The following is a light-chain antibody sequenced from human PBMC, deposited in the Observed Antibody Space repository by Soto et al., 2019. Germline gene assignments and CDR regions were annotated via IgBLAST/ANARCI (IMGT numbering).Light chain of an antibody. Sequence: QSALAQPASVSASPGQSITISCTGTSSDIGRFNYVSWYQQHPGKAPKLLIYDVSNRPSGVSDRFSGSKSANTASLAISGLQSEDEADYYCSSYTYSATRVFGTGTKLTVL. CDR3: SSYTYSATRV. V-gene: IGLV2-14*03. J-gene: IGLJ1*01. CDR1: SSDIGRFNY. CDR2: DVS.